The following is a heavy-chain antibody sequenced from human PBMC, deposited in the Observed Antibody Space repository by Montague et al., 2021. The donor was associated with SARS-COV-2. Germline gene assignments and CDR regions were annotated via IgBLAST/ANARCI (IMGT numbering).Heavy chain of an antibody. D-gene: IGHD3-16*01. Sequence: SLRLSCAASGFTVSTNYVSWVRQAPGKGLEWVAVLYGGDNSNYTDSAKGRFTISRDNSKNTLYLQMKSLRAEDTALYYCARSIGGFDPWGQGTLVTVSS. CDR2: LYGGDNS. CDR1: GFTVSTNY. CDR3: ARSIGGFDP. V-gene: IGHV3-66*01. J-gene: IGHJ5*02.